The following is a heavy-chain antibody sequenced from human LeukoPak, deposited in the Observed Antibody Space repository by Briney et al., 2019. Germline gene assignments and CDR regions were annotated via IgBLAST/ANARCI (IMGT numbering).Heavy chain of an antibody. CDR1: GFTFSSYG. J-gene: IGHJ4*02. D-gene: IGHD3-9*01. Sequence: GGSLRLSCAASGFTFSSYGMHWVRQAPGKGLEWVAFIRYDGSNKYYADSVKGRFTISRDNSKNTPYLQMNSLRAEDTAVYYCAKDGPLSYYDILTPDYYFDYWGQGTLVTVSS. V-gene: IGHV3-30*02. CDR3: AKDGPLSYYDILTPDYYFDY. CDR2: IRYDGSNK.